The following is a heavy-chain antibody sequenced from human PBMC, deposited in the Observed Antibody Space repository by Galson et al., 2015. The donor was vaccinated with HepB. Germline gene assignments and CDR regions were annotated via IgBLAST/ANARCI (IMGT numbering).Heavy chain of an antibody. J-gene: IGHJ2*01. Sequence: SVKVSCKASGYTFTSYAMNWVRQAPGQGLEWMGWINTNTGNPTYAQGFTGRFVFSLDTSVSTAYLQISSLKAEDTAVYYCASRTKGVGATYWYFDLWGRGTLVTVSS. CDR3: ASRTKGVGATYWYFDL. CDR1: GYTFTSYA. CDR2: INTNTGNP. D-gene: IGHD1-26*01. V-gene: IGHV7-4-1*02.